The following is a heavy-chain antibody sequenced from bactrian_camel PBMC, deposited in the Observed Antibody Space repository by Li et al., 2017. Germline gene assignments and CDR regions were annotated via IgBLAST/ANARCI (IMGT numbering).Heavy chain of an antibody. J-gene: IGHJ4*01. CDR2: IRPGATTT. D-gene: IGHD2*01. Sequence: EVQLVESGGGFVQPGGSLRLSCAASGYTFNTYSWFRQAPGQEREGVASIRPGATTTAYASSVRGRFSISLDTAKNTVFLQMNSLKPEDTATYYCAAQFLEASCAVVHAIDNWGQGTQVTVS. CDR1: GYTFNTY. CDR3: AAQFLEASCAVVHAIDN. V-gene: IGHV3S40*01.